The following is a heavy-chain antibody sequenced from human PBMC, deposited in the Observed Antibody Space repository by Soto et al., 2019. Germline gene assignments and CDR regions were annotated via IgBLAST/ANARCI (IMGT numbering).Heavy chain of an antibody. Sequence: ASVKVSCKASGGTLSSFINYPINWVRQAPGQGLEWMGGIVPNVGTVNYAQKFQGRVTITADKSTGTAYMEVSSLRSEDTALYYCARRDTSGFLRYFDNWGQGTLVTVSS. CDR3: ARRDTSGFLRYFDN. D-gene: IGHD3-3*01. CDR2: IVPNVGTV. CDR1: GGTLSSFINYP. J-gene: IGHJ4*02. V-gene: IGHV1-69*06.